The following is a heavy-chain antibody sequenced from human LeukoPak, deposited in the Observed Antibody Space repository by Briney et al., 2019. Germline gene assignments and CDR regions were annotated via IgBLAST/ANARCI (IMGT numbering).Heavy chain of an antibody. CDR1: GITFSSYG. CDR3: ATYRQVLLPFES. V-gene: IGHV3-23*01. Sequence: GGSLRLSCAASGITFSSYGMSWVRQAPGKGLEWVSSISSTGGTTYYADSVKGRFTISRDNSKNTLYLQMNSLRAEDTAIYYCATYRQVLLPFESWGQGTLVTVSS. D-gene: IGHD2-8*02. CDR2: ISSTGGTT. J-gene: IGHJ4*02.